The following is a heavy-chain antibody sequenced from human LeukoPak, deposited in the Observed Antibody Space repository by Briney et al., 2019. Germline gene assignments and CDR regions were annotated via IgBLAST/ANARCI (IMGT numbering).Heavy chain of an antibody. Sequence: NASETLSLTCTVSGGSIGNYYWTWIRQPPGKGLEWIGYIYYSGTTYYNPSLKSRVTISVDTSKKQFSLKLSSVTAADTALYYCARSSYYGSGTTSFDPWGQGTLVTVSS. CDR1: GGSIGNYY. V-gene: IGHV4-59*06. D-gene: IGHD3-10*01. CDR2: IYYSGTT. CDR3: ARSSYYGSGTTSFDP. J-gene: IGHJ5*02.